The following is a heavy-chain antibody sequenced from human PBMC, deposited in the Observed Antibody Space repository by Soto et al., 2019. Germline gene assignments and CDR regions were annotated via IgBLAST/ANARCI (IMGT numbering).Heavy chain of an antibody. Sequence: SVKVSFKTSCYTFSNYGITWVRQAPGQPLEWLGWISLYSDGTNYAQKFQGRVSMTTDTSTTTAYMELRSLRSDDTAVYYCARVVPGAEAWFGPWGQGTLVTVYS. CDR3: ARVVPGAEAWFGP. CDR2: ISLYSDGT. J-gene: IGHJ5*02. D-gene: IGHD2-2*01. CDR1: CYTFSNYG. V-gene: IGHV1-18*01.